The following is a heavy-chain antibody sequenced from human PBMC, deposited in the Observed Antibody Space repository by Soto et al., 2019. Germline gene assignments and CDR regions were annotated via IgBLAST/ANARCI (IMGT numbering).Heavy chain of an antibody. CDR1: GDSVSSNSAA. Sequence: SQTLSLTCVISGDSVSSNSAAWNWVRQSPSRGLEWLGRTYYRSKWYNDYAVSVKSRITINPDTSKNQFSLQLNSVTPEDTAVYYCARDPSSSWLSWFDPWGQGTLVTVSS. J-gene: IGHJ5*02. CDR3: ARDPSSSWLSWFDP. CDR2: TYYRSKWYN. V-gene: IGHV6-1*01. D-gene: IGHD6-13*01.